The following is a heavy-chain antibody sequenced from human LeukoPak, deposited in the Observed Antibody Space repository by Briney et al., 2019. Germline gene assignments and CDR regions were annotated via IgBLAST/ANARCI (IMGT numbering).Heavy chain of an antibody. CDR2: IRYDGSNK. J-gene: IGHJ6*03. CDR1: GFTFSSYS. D-gene: IGHD6-19*01. V-gene: IGHV3-30*02. CDR3: AKVRSIAVAGTVYYYYMDV. Sequence: GGSLRLSCAASGFTFSSYSMNWVPQAPGKGLEWVAFIRYDGSNKYYADSVKGRFTISRDNSKNTLYLQMNSLRAEDTAVYYCAKVRSIAVAGTVYYYYMDVWAKGPRSPSP.